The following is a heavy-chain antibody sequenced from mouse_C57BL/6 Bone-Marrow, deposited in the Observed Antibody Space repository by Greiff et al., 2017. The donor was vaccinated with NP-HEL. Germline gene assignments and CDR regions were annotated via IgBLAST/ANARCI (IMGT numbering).Heavy chain of an antibody. CDR3: ARDLLWLRRRYYFDY. Sequence: QVQLQQSDAELVKPGASVKISCKVSGYTFTDHTIHWMKQRPEQGLEWIGYIYPRDGSTKYNEKFKGKATLTADKSSSTAYMQLNSLTSEDSAVYFCARDLLWLRRRYYFDYWGQGTTLTVSS. D-gene: IGHD2-2*01. V-gene: IGHV1-78*01. CDR1: GYTFTDHT. CDR2: IYPRDGST. J-gene: IGHJ2*01.